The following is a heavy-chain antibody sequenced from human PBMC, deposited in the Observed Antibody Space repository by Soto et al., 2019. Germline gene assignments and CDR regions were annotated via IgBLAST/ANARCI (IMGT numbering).Heavy chain of an antibody. CDR3: ARDLVEKSSSWYKSWFDP. Sequence: QVQLVQSGAEVKKPGSSVKVSCKASGGTFSSYAISWVRQAPGQGLEWMGGIIPIFGTANYAQKFQGRVTITADESTSTAYMELSSLRSEDTAVYYCARDLVEKSSSWYKSWFDPWGQGTLVTVSS. CDR1: GGTFSSYA. J-gene: IGHJ5*02. D-gene: IGHD6-13*01. V-gene: IGHV1-69*12. CDR2: IIPIFGTA.